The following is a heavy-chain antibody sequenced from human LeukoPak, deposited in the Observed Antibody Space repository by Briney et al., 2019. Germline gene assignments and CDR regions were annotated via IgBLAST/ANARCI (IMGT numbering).Heavy chain of an antibody. D-gene: IGHD5-18*01. CDR2: IYYSGST. Sequence: KPSETLSLTCTVSGGSISSSSYYWGWIRQPPGKGLEWIGYIYYSGSTNYNPSLKSRVTISVDTSKNQFSLKLTSVTAADTAVYFCARERAAMDSWGQGTLVTVSS. V-gene: IGHV4-61*01. CDR1: GGSISSSSYY. CDR3: ARERAAMDS. J-gene: IGHJ5*02.